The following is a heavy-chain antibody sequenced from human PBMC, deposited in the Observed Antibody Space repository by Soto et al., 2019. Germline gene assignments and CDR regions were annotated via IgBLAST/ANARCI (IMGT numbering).Heavy chain of an antibody. V-gene: IGHV3-23*01. Sequence: GGSLRLSCAASGFTFSSYGMSWVRQAPGKGLEWVSGISGSGGDTYYADSVKGRFTISRDNSKNTLYLQMNSLRAEDTAVYYCARGHGRLEPVYWGQGALVTVSS. CDR1: GFTFSSYG. CDR3: ARGHGRLEPVY. D-gene: IGHD1-1*01. CDR2: ISGSGGDT. J-gene: IGHJ4*02.